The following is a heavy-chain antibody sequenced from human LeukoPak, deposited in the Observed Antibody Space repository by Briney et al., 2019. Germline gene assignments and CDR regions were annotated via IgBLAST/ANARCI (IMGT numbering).Heavy chain of an antibody. J-gene: IGHJ5*02. CDR2: IYYSGST. CDR3: ARDKGQPNNWFDP. Sequence: ETLSLTCTVSGGSISSSSYYWGWIRQPPGKGLEWIGSIYYSGSTYYNPSLKSRVTISVDTSKNQFSLKLSSVTAADTAVYYCARDKGQPNNWFDPWGQGTLVTVSS. D-gene: IGHD1-14*01. V-gene: IGHV4-39*07. CDR1: GGSISSSSYY.